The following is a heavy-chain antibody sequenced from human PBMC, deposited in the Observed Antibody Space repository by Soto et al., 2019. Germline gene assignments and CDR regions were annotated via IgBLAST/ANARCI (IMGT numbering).Heavy chain of an antibody. CDR3: AKDGCISTSCPFDY. CDR1: GYTFTSYA. CDR2: INAGNGNT. D-gene: IGHD2-2*01. V-gene: IGHV1-3*01. Sequence: ASVKVSCKASGYTFTSYAMHWVRQAPGQRLEWMGWINAGNGNTKYSQKFQGRVTITRDTSASTAYMELSSLRSEDTAVYYCAKDGCISTSCPFDYWGQGTLVTVSS. J-gene: IGHJ4*02.